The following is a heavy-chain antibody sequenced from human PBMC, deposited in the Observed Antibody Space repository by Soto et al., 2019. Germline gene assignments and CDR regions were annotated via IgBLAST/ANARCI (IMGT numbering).Heavy chain of an antibody. Sequence: SETLSLTCAVHGGSFSGYYWDWIRQPPGKGLEWIGEVNHGGTSNYNPSLKSRAIISVDTSKNQFSLKLSSVTAADTAVYYCARAFDYDSSGFDYWGQGTLVTVSS. J-gene: IGHJ4*02. CDR2: VNHGGTS. CDR1: GGSFSGYY. CDR3: ARAFDYDSSGFDY. V-gene: IGHV4-34*01. D-gene: IGHD3-22*01.